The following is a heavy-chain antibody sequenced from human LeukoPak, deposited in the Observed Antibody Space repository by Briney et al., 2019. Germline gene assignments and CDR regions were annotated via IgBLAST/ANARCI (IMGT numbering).Heavy chain of an antibody. V-gene: IGHV4-39*07. CDR2: IYHSGST. Sequence: SETLSLTCTVSGGSISSSSYYWGWIRQPPGKGLEWIGSIYHSGSTYYNPSLKSRVTISVDTSKNQFSLKLSSVTAADTAVYYCAKDLGTTEIRPDAFDIWGQGTMVTVSS. D-gene: IGHD4-17*01. CDR1: GGSISSSSYY. CDR3: AKDLGTTEIRPDAFDI. J-gene: IGHJ3*02.